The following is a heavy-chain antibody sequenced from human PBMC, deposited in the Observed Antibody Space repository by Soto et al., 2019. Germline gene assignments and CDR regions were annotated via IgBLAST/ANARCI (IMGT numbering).Heavy chain of an antibody. V-gene: IGHV3-21*01. CDR2: ISSSGSYI. CDR3: ASRGYGMSHFDY. D-gene: IGHD5-18*01. CDR1: GFTFSSYS. Sequence: EVQLVESGGGLVKPGGSLRLSCAASGFTFSSYSMNWVRQAPGKGLEWVSSISSSGSYIYYADSVKGRFTISRDNAKNSLYLQMNSLRAEDTAVYYCASRGYGMSHFDYWGQGTLVTVSS. J-gene: IGHJ4*02.